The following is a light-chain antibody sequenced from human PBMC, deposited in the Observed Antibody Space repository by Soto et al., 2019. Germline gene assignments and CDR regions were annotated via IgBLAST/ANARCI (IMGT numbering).Light chain of an antibody. CDR2: AAS. CDR3: QQYGSSPEWT. Sequence: EIVFTQSPGTLSLSLGERARLSCRAIQSVSSSYLAWYQQKPGQAPRLLIYAASSRATGIPDRFSGSGSGTDLTLTISRLEPEDFAVYYCQQYGSSPEWTFGQGTKVDIK. V-gene: IGKV3-20*01. CDR1: QSVSSSY. J-gene: IGKJ1*01.